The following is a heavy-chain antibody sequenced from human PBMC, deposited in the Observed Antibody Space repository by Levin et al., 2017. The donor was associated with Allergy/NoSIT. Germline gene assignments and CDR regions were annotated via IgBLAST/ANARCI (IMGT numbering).Heavy chain of an antibody. D-gene: IGHD1-1*01. CDR2: IKQDGSEK. Sequence: GGSLRLSCAASGFTFSSYWMSWVRQAPGKGLEWVANIKQDGSEKYYVDSVKGRFTISRDNAKNSLYLQMNSLRAEDTAVYYCARESPSDGTPNYYYYGMDVWGQGTTVTVSS. CDR3: ARESPSDGTPNYYYYGMDV. V-gene: IGHV3-7*01. J-gene: IGHJ6*02. CDR1: GFTFSSYW.